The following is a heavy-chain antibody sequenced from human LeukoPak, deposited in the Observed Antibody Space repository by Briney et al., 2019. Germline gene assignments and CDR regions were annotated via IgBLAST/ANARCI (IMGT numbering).Heavy chain of an antibody. CDR2: IRFDGSNK. CDR1: GFTFSSYG. V-gene: IGHV3-30*02. CDR3: AKDILYSYGYLDY. D-gene: IGHD5-18*01. J-gene: IGHJ4*02. Sequence: PGGSLRPSCAASGFTFSSYGMHWVRQAPGKGLEWVAFIRFDGSNKYYADSVKGRFTISGDNSKNTLSLQMNSLRAEDTAVYYCAKDILYSYGYLDYWGQGTLVTVSS.